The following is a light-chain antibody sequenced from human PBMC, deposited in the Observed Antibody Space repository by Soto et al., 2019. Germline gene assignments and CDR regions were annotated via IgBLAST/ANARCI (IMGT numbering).Light chain of an antibody. CDR1: TSNIGAGFD. Sequence: QSVLTQPPSVSGASGQRVIISCTGSTSNIGAGFDVHWYQQLPGTAPKLLIFGNNNRPSGVPDRFSGSKSGTSASLAITGLQAEDEADYYCQSYDSSLSGSVFGGGTKLTVL. J-gene: IGLJ2*01. CDR2: GNN. CDR3: QSYDSSLSGSV. V-gene: IGLV1-40*01.